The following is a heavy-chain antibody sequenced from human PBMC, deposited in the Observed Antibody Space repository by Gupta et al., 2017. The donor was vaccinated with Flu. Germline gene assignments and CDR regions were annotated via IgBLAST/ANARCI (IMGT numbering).Heavy chain of an antibody. J-gene: IGHJ6*02. CDR2: INHSGST. D-gene: IGHD3-10*01. CDR1: GGSFSGYY. Sequence: QVQLQQWGAGLLKPSETLSLTCAVYGGSFSGYYWSWIRQPPGKGLEWIGEINHSGSTNYNPSLKSRVTISVDTSKNQFSLKLSSVTAADTAVYYCATITGLLWFGELPFNYGMDVWGQGTTVTVSS. CDR3: ATITGLLWFGELPFNYGMDV. V-gene: IGHV4-34*01.